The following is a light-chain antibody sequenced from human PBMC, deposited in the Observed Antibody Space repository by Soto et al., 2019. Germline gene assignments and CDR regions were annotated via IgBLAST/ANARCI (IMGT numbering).Light chain of an antibody. J-gene: IGKJ5*01. V-gene: IGKV1-39*01. CDR1: ESISRH. Sequence: DIQMTQSPSTLSGSVGDRVTITGRAAESISRHLNWYQQQKGRPPDLLIYAASTLPNGVPSRFTGMGSGTEFTLTITGLQIEDFETYYCQQDYSILATFGQGTRLDIK. CDR3: QQDYSILAT. CDR2: AAS.